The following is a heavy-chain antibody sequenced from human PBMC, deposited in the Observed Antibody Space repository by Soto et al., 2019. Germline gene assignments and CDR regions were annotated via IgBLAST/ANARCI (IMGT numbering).Heavy chain of an antibody. J-gene: IGHJ4*02. CDR2: IYYSGST. Sequence: QLQLQESGPGLVKPSETLSLTCTVSGGSISSSSYYWGWIRQPPGKGLEWIGNIYYSGSTYYNPSLKSRVTISVDTSKNQFSLKLSSATAADTAVYYCARRGGVGATTFDYWGQGTLVTVSS. V-gene: IGHV4-39*01. CDR1: GGSISSSSYY. D-gene: IGHD1-26*01. CDR3: ARRGGVGATTFDY.